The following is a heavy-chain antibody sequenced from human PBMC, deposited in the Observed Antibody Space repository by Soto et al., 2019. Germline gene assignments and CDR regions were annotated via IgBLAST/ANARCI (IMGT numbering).Heavy chain of an antibody. Sequence: SVKVSCKASGGTFSSYAISWVRQTPGQGLEWMGGIIPIFGTANYAQKFQGRVTITADKSTSTAYMELSSLRSEDTAVYYCAWGSVGMDSSGWYCDYWGQGTLVTVSS. V-gene: IGHV1-69*06. CDR2: IIPIFGTA. CDR1: GGTFSSYA. D-gene: IGHD6-19*01. CDR3: AWGSVGMDSSGWYCDY. J-gene: IGHJ4*01.